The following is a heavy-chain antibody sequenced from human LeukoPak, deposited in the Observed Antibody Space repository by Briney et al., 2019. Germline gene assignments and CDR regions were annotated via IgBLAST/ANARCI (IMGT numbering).Heavy chain of an antibody. V-gene: IGHV1-2*02. J-gene: IGHJ5*02. D-gene: IGHD5-12*01. Sequence: RGATVKVSCKASGYTFTGYYMYWVRQAPGQGLEWMGWINPNSGGTNYAQKFQGRVTMTRDTSISTAYMELSRLKSDDTAVYYCAKGGDNGYGWGPPNWVDPWGQGTLVTVSS. CDR3: AKGGDNGYGWGPPNWVDP. CDR1: GYTFTGYY. CDR2: INPNSGGT.